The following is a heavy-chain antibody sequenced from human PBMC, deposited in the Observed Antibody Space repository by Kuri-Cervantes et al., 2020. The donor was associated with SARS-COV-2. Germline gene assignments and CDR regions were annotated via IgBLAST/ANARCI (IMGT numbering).Heavy chain of an antibody. CDR3: ARHEWEPYYFDY. CDR1: GGSISSYY. J-gene: IGHJ4*02. V-gene: IGHV4-59*05. CDR2: IYYSGST. D-gene: IGHD1-26*01. Sequence: SETLSLTCTVSGGSISSYYWSWIRQPPGKGLERIGSIYYSGSTYYNPSLKSRVTISVDTSKNQFSLKLSSVTAADTAVYYCARHEWEPYYFDYWGQGTLVTVSS.